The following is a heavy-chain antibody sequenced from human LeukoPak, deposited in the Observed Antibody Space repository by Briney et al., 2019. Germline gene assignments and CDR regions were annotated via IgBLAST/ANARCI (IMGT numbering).Heavy chain of an antibody. J-gene: IGHJ4*02. Sequence: ASVKVSCKASGYTFTGYYMHWVRQAPGRGLEWMGWINPNSGGTNYAQKFQGRVTMTRDTSISTAYMELSRLRSDDTAVYYCARGSSGYCSGGSCYPPGYWGQGTLVTVSS. D-gene: IGHD2-15*01. CDR1: GYTFTGYY. CDR3: ARGSSGYCSGGSCYPPGY. CDR2: INPNSGGT. V-gene: IGHV1-2*02.